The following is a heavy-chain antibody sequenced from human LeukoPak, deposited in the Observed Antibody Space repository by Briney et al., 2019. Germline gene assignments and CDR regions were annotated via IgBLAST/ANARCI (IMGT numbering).Heavy chain of an antibody. CDR1: GYTFTSYY. Sequence: ASVKVSCKASGYTFTSYYIHWLRQAPGQGLEWVGMINPSDGDTNYARKLQDRVTMTKDTSMSTVYMELSSLKSDDAAVYFCARVDWAGPYSSRESAFDMWGQGT. CDR2: INPSDGDT. D-gene: IGHD6-13*01. V-gene: IGHV1-46*03. CDR3: ARVDWAGPYSSRESAFDM. J-gene: IGHJ3*02.